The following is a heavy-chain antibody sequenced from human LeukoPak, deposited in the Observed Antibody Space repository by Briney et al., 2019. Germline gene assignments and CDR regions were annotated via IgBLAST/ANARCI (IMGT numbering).Heavy chain of an antibody. Sequence: SETLSLTCAVYGGSFSGYYWSWIRQPPGKGLEWIREINHSGSTNYNPSLKSRVTISVDTSKNQFSLKLSSVTAADTAVYYCARRPMVRGARFDYWGQGTLVTVSS. CDR2: INHSGST. V-gene: IGHV4-34*01. J-gene: IGHJ4*02. CDR1: GGSFSGYY. CDR3: ARRPMVRGARFDY. D-gene: IGHD3-10*01.